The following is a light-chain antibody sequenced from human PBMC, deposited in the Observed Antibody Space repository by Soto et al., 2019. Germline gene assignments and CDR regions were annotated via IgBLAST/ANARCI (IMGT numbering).Light chain of an antibody. CDR2: DAS. J-gene: IGKJ4*01. Sequence: ELLLTQSPATLSLSPGEIATLSCRASQSVTSGTSLAWYQQKVGQAHRLLIYDASIRAAGVPDRFSGSGSGTDFTLTINRLEPEDFAVYFCQQYGDSPLTFGGGTKVEIK. CDR3: QQYGDSPLT. CDR1: QSVTSGTS. V-gene: IGKV3D-20*01.